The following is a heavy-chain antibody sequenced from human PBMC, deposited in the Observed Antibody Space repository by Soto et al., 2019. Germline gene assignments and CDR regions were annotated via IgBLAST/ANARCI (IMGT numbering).Heavy chain of an antibody. J-gene: IGHJ6*02. CDR2: ISYDGSNK. CDR1: GFTFSSYG. CDR3: AKDDGKNTIVRGAPPGYYYYGMDV. V-gene: IGHV3-30*18. Sequence: GGSLRLSCAASGFTFSSYGMHWVRQAPGKGLEWVAVISYDGSNKYYADSVKGRFTISRDNSKNTLYLQMNSLRAEDTAVYYCAKDDGKNTIVRGAPPGYYYYGMDVWGQGTTVTVSS. D-gene: IGHD3-10*01.